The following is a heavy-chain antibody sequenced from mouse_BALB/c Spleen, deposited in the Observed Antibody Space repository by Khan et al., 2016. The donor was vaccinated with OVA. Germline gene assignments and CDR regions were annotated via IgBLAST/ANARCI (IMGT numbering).Heavy chain of an antibody. CDR1: GFSLTSYG. CDR3: ARNTHMITKVMDY. Sequence: QVQLKQSGPGLVAPSQSLSITCTVSGFSLTSYGVHWVRQPPGKGLEWLVVIWSDGKTTYNSTLKSRLSISKDNSKSQVFLTMNSHQTDDTAMYYWARNTHMITKVMDYWGQGTSVTVSS. J-gene: IGHJ4*01. D-gene: IGHD2-4*01. CDR2: IWSDGKT. V-gene: IGHV2-6*02.